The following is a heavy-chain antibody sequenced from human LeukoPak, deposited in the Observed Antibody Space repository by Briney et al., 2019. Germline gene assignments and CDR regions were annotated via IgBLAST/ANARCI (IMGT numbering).Heavy chain of an antibody. V-gene: IGHV1-8*03. CDR3: ARDKSGSSSLFDY. J-gene: IGHJ4*02. Sequence: ASVKVSCKASGYTFTSYDINWVRQATGQGLEWMGWMNPNSGNTGYAQKFQGRVTITRNTSISTAYMELRSLRSDDTAVYYCARDKSGSSSLFDYWGQGTLVTVSS. CDR1: GYTFTSYD. CDR2: MNPNSGNT. D-gene: IGHD6-6*01.